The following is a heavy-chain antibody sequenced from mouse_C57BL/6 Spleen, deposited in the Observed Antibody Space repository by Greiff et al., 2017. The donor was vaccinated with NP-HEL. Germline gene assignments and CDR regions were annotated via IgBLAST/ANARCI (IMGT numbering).Heavy chain of an antibody. CDR2: FYPGSGSI. Sequence: VQLVESGAELVKPGASVKLSCKASGYTFTEYTIHWVKQRSGQGLEWIGWFYPGSGSIKYNEKFKDKATLTADKSSSTVYMELSRLTSEDSAVYFCARHEGYGSSPYWYFDVWGTGTTVTVSS. J-gene: IGHJ1*03. CDR1: GYTFTEYT. D-gene: IGHD1-1*01. CDR3: ARHEGYGSSPYWYFDV. V-gene: IGHV1-62-2*01.